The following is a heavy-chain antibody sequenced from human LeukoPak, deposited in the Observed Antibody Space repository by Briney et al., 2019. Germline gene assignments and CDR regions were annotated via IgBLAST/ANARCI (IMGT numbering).Heavy chain of an antibody. J-gene: IGHJ4*02. CDR3: AAVVRSGSPFDY. Sequence: GGSLRLSCAASGFTFSSYWVHWVRQAPGKGLVWVSRINGDGSSTSYADSVKGRFTISRDNAKNTLYPQMTSLRVEDTAVYYCAAVVRSGSPFDYWGQGTLVTVSS. D-gene: IGHD6-25*01. CDR1: GFTFSSYW. V-gene: IGHV3-74*01. CDR2: INGDGSST.